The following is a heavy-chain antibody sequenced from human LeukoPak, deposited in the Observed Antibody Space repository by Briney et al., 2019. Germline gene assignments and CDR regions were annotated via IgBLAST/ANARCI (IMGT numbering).Heavy chain of an antibody. J-gene: IGHJ4*02. CDR2: IYYSGST. D-gene: IGHD3-22*01. CDR1: GGSISSSSYY. CDR3: ARAEYYYDSSGYCAFGY. V-gene: IGHV4-39*01. Sequence: PSETLSLTCTVSGGSISSSSYYWGWIRQPPGKGLEWIGSIYYSGSTYYNPSLKSRVTISVDTSKNQFSLKLSSVTAADTAVYYCARAEYYYDSSGYCAFGYWGQGTLVTVSS.